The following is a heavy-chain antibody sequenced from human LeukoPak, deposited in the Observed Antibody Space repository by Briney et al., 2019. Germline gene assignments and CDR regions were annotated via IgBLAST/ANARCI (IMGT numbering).Heavy chain of an antibody. CDR1: GFTFSSCW. V-gene: IGHV3-7*01. CDR3: ARDQRGYSYVDY. J-gene: IGHJ4*02. Sequence: GGSLRLSCAASGFTFSSCWMSWVRQAPGKGLEWVANIKQDGSEKYYVDSVKGRFTISRDNAKNSLYLQMNSLRAEDTAVYYCARDQRGYSYVDYWGQGTLVTVSS. D-gene: IGHD5-18*01. CDR2: IKQDGSEK.